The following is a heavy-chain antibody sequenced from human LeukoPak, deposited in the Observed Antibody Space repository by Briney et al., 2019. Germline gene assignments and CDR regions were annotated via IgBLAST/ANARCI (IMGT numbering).Heavy chain of an antibody. CDR3: VSSGWYLRNDY. J-gene: IGHJ4*02. D-gene: IGHD6-19*01. Sequence: GGSLRLSCAASGITVSSNYMSWVRQAPGKGLEWVSVIYSGGSTYYADSVKGRFTISRDNSKNTLYLQMNSLRAEDTAVYYCVSSGWYLRNDYWGQGTLVTVSS. V-gene: IGHV3-66*02. CDR1: GITVSSNY. CDR2: IYSGGST.